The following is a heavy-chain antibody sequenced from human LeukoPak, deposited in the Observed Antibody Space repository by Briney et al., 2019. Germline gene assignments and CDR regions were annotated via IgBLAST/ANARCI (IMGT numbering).Heavy chain of an antibody. J-gene: IGHJ4*02. Sequence: GGSLRLSCAASRFTLNTYAMTWVRQAPGKGLEWVSAISGSGGSTYYRDSVKGRFTISRDNSKNTLYLQMNNLRADDTAVYYCAKENFDWKRIPYFDYWGQGTLATVSS. V-gene: IGHV3-23*01. CDR1: RFTLNTYA. CDR3: AKENFDWKRIPYFDY. D-gene: IGHD3-9*01. CDR2: ISGSGGST.